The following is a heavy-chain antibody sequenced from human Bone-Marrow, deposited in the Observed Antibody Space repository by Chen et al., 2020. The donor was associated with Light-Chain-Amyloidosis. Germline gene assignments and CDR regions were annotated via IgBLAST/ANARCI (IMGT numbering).Heavy chain of an antibody. CDR3: AKDALLSVSYRETT. CDR1: GFTFSSYA. Sequence: EVQLLESGGGLVQPGGSLRLSCAASGFTFSSYAMSWVRQAPGKGLEWVSASSTSGGSTYYADSVKGRFTISRDNSKNTLNLQMNGLRAEDSAVYYCAKDALLSVSYRETTWGQGTLVTVST. J-gene: IGHJ5*02. D-gene: IGHD3-16*01. V-gene: IGHV3-23*01. CDR2: SSTSGGST.